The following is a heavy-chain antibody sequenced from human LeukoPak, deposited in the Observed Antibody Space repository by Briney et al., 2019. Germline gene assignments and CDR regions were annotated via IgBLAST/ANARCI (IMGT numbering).Heavy chain of an antibody. V-gene: IGHV3-23*01. J-gene: IGHJ1*01. CDR1: GFTFSSYG. Sequence: GGSVRLSCGASGFTFSSYGMHWVRQAPGKGLEWVSAISGSGASTYYADSVKGRFTISRDNSKNTLFLQMNSLRVEDTAVYYCARERRTTVTTAEYFQHWGQGTLVTVSS. D-gene: IGHD4-17*01. CDR3: ARERRTTVTTAEYFQH. CDR2: ISGSGAST.